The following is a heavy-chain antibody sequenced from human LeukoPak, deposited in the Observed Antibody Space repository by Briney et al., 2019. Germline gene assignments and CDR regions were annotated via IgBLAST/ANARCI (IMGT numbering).Heavy chain of an antibody. CDR2: MNPNSDNT. V-gene: IGHV1-8*01. J-gene: IGHJ6*02. CDR1: GYSFTNYD. Sequence: ASVKVSCKASGYSFTNYDINWVRQATGQGLEWMGWMNPNSDNTIYAQKFQGRVTMTSDTSITTAYMEQSSLRSEDTAVYYCARGNGYVEGAAAGTTVMDLWGQGTTVTVSS. CDR3: ARGNGYVEGAAAGTTVMDL. D-gene: IGHD6-13*01.